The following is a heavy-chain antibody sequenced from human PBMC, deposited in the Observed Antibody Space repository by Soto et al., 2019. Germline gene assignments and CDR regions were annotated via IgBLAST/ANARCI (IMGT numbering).Heavy chain of an antibody. CDR3: AKDTTYCYDSSGYYYFDY. CDR1: GFTFSSYA. Sequence: GGSLRLSCAASGFTFSSYAMSWVRQAPGKGLEWVSAISGSGGSTYCADSVKGRFTISRDNSKNTLYLQMNSLRAEDTAVDYCAKDTTYCYDSSGYYYFDYWGQGTLVTVSS. J-gene: IGHJ4*02. V-gene: IGHV3-23*01. D-gene: IGHD3-22*01. CDR2: ISGSGGST.